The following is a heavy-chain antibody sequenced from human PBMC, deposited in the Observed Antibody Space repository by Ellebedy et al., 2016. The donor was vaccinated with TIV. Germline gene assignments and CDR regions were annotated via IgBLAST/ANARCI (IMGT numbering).Heavy chain of an antibody. CDR1: GFTFSTYW. CDR3: AILDWRIYSDSSPARGY. J-gene: IGHJ4*02. CDR2: INIDGSIT. Sequence: PGGSLRLSCAASGFTFSTYWMHWVRQAPGKGLAWVSRINIDGSITTYADSVKGRFTISRDNAKNTLYLQMDSLRAEDTAVYYCAILDWRIYSDSSPARGYWGQGTLVTVSS. V-gene: IGHV3-74*01. D-gene: IGHD6-6*01.